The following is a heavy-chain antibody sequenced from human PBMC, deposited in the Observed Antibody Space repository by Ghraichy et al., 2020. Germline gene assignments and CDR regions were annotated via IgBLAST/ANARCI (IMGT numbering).Heavy chain of an antibody. Sequence: SQTLSLTCIVSGDSINDYYWSWIRQPPGKGLEWVGYIYYLGKTNYNPSLETRLTLSVDTSNNQFSLKLTSVTAADTAVYYCARHRPHYYYMDVWGRGTTVTVSS. V-gene: IGHV4-59*08. CDR3: ARHRPHYYYMDV. CDR1: GDSINDYY. CDR2: IYYLGKT. J-gene: IGHJ6*03.